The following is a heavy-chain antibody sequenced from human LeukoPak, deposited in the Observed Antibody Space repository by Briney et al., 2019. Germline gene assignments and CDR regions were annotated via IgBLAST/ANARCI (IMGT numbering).Heavy chain of an antibody. CDR3: ARVPRDIYDYVWGSYRPTPHYFDY. CDR2: IYYSGST. Sequence: SETLSLTCTVSGGSIRSYYWSWIRQPPGKGLEWIGYIYYSGSTNYNPSLKSRVTISVDTSKNQFSLKLSSVTAADTAVYYCARVPRDIYDYVWGSYRPTPHYFDYWGQGTLVTVSS. J-gene: IGHJ4*02. CDR1: GGSIRSYY. V-gene: IGHV4-59*12. D-gene: IGHD3-16*02.